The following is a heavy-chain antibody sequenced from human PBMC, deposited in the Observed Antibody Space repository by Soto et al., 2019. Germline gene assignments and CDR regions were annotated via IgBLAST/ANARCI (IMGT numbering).Heavy chain of an antibody. CDR3: AKDSYFAAEAHDS. D-gene: IGHD2-8*01. J-gene: IGHJ5*01. Sequence: GGSLRLSCAASGFTFSSYTMCWVRQAPGKGLEWVWAIGGSGGNTYYRDSVKGRFTISRDNSRYTMYLQLNSLRVEATAVYYCAKDSYFAAEAHDSWGQGTLVTVSS. CDR1: GFTFSSYT. CDR2: IGGSGGNT. V-gene: IGHV3-23*01.